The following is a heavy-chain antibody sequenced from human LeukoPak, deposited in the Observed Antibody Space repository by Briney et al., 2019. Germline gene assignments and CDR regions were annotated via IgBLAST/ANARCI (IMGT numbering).Heavy chain of an antibody. Sequence: ETLSLTCAVYGGSFSGYYWSWIRQPPGKGLEWVANIKQDGSEKYYVDSVKGRFTISRDNAKNSLYLQMNSLRAEDTAVYYCARSYYDILTGYEYAVDYWGQGTLVTVSS. J-gene: IGHJ4*02. D-gene: IGHD3-9*01. CDR1: GGSFSGYY. CDR3: ARSYYDILTGYEYAVDY. V-gene: IGHV3-7*01. CDR2: IKQDGSEK.